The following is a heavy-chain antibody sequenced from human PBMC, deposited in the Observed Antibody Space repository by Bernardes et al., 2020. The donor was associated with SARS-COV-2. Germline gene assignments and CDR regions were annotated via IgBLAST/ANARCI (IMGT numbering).Heavy chain of an antibody. V-gene: IGHV3-48*01. Sequence: GGTLRPSFESSGFTYSSYSSNWVRQAPAKVLQWVSYISSSSSTIYYADPVKRRFTISRDNAKHSLYLQMNSLRAEDTAVYYCARKSGWFDPWGQGTLVTVSS. D-gene: IGHD3-10*01. CDR1: GFTYSSYS. CDR3: ARKSGWFDP. J-gene: IGHJ5*02. CDR2: ISSSSSTI.